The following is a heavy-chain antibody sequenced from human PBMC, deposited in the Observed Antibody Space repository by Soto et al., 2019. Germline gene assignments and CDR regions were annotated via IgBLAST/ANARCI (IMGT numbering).Heavy chain of an antibody. J-gene: IGHJ4*02. Sequence: GGSLRLSCVASGFTFSSYAMHWVRQAPGKGLEWVAVISYDGSKKYNADSVKGRFTISRDNSKNTLYLQMNSLGAEDTAVYYCARDRQYTSSWLDYWGQGTLVTVSS. D-gene: IGHD6-13*01. CDR2: ISYDGSKK. V-gene: IGHV3-30-3*01. CDR3: ARDRQYTSSWLDY. CDR1: GFTFSSYA.